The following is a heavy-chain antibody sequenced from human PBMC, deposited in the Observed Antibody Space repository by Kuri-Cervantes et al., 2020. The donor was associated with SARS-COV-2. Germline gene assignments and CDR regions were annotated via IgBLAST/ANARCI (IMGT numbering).Heavy chain of an antibody. Sequence: SETLSLTCAISGDSVCSNSAAWNWIRQSPSRGLEWLGRTYYRSEWYNDNAVAMKSRITIKPDTSNNQFSLQLNSVTAEDTAVYYCARVGIAARPGDFDYWGQGTLGTVSS. CDR2: TYYRSEWYN. CDR3: ARVGIAARPGDFDY. D-gene: IGHD6-6*01. J-gene: IGHJ4*02. CDR1: GDSVCSNSAA. V-gene: IGHV6-1*01.